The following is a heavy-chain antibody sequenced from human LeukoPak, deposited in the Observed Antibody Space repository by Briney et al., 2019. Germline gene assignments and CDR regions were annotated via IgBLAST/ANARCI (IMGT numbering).Heavy chain of an antibody. CDR3: AIGPPSGGYSD. Sequence: GGSLRLSCAASGFIFTTYAMTWVRQAPGKGPEWVSSISGSGGRTYYADSLKGRFTISRDNSKNTLYLQMNSLRPEDTAVYYCAIGPPSGGYSDWGQGTLVTVSS. J-gene: IGHJ4*02. CDR1: GFIFTTYA. V-gene: IGHV3-23*01. D-gene: IGHD2-21*01. CDR2: ISGSGGRT.